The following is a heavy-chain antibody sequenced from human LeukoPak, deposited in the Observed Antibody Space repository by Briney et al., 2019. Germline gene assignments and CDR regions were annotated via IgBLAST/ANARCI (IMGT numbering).Heavy chain of an antibody. CDR3: ARDRGERGFDY. V-gene: IGHV3-7*01. Sequence: GGSLRLSCAASGFTFSSYWMSWVRQAPEKGLEWVANIKQDGSEKYYVDSVKGRFSISRDNTKNSLYLQMNSLRVEDTAVYYCARDRGERGFDYWGQGTLVTVSS. CDR1: GFTFSSYW. D-gene: IGHD3-10*01. J-gene: IGHJ4*02. CDR2: IKQDGSEK.